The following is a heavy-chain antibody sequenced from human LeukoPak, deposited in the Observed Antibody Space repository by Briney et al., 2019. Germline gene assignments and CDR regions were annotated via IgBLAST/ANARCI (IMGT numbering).Heavy chain of an antibody. J-gene: IGHJ2*01. V-gene: IGHV4-61*09. CDR2: IYTTGST. CDR3: ARDRYCSGGFCYRSFDL. CDR1: GGSISSGSYY. Sequence: SETLSLTSTVSGGSISSGSYYWSCIRQPAGKGLEWIGHIYTTGSTNYNPSLKSRVTISVDTSKNQFSLKLTSATAADTAVYYCARDRYCSGGFCYRSFDLWGRGTLVTVSS. D-gene: IGHD2-15*01.